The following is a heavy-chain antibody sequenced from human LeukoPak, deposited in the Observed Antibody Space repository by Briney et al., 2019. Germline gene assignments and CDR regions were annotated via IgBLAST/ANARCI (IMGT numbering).Heavy chain of an antibody. CDR3: ARGPRIAVAGTEDWFDP. J-gene: IGHJ5*02. D-gene: IGHD6-19*01. CDR2: INPNSGGT. V-gene: IGHV1-2*02. CDR1: GYTFTGYY. Sequence: ASVKVSCKASGYTFTGYYMHWVRQAPGQGLEWMGWINPNSGGTNYAQKFQGRVTVTRDTSISTAYMELSRLRSDDTAVYYCARGPRIAVAGTEDWFDPWGQGTLVTVSS.